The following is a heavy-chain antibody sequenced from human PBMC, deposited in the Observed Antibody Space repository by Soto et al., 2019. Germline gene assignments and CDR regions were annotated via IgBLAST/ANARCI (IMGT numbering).Heavy chain of an antibody. CDR1: GFTFSSYW. D-gene: IGHD2-15*01. CDR3: VRTSMVVAAATREDY. V-gene: IGHV3-74*01. J-gene: IGHJ4*02. CDR2: INSDGSST. Sequence: GGSLRLSCAASGFTFSSYWMHWVRQAPGKGLVWVSRINSDGSSTSYADSVKGRFTISRDNAKNTLYLQMNSLRAEDTAVYYSVRTSMVVAAATREDYWGQGTLVTVS.